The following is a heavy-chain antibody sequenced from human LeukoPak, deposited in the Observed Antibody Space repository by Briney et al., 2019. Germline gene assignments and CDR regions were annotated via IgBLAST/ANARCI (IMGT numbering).Heavy chain of an antibody. CDR1: GGSISSSSYY. CDR2: IYYSGST. V-gene: IGHV4-39*01. J-gene: IGHJ4*02. Sequence: PSETLSLTCTVSGGSISSSSYYWGWIRQPPGKGLEWIGSIYYSGSTYYNPSLKSRVTISVDTSKNQFSLKLSSVTAADTAVYYCARQTYGNYFDYCGQGTLVTVSS. D-gene: IGHD4-17*01. CDR3: ARQTYGNYFDY.